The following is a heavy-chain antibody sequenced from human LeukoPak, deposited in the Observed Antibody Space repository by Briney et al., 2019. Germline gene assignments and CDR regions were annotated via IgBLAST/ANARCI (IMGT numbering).Heavy chain of an antibody. CDR2: IYYSGST. Sequence: SETLSLTCTVSGGSISSSSYYWGWIRQPPGKGLEWIGSIYYSGSTYYNPSLKSRVTISVDTSKNQFSLKLNSVTAADTAVYYCSRGIYCSSTSCHGGAFDIWGQGTMVTVSS. J-gene: IGHJ3*02. CDR3: SRGIYCSSTSCHGGAFDI. CDR1: GGSISSSSYY. V-gene: IGHV4-39*01. D-gene: IGHD2-2*01.